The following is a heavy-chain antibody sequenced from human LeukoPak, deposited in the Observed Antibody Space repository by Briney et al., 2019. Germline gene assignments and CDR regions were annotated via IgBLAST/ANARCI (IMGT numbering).Heavy chain of an antibody. J-gene: IGHJ4*02. V-gene: IGHV3-15*01. D-gene: IGHD3-22*01. CDR2: IKSKTDGGTT. CDR3: TTPTYYYDSSGYSY. Sequence: GGSLRLSCAASGFTFSNAWMSWVRQAPGKGLEWVGRIKSKTDGGTTDYAAPVKGRFTISRDDSKNTLYLQMNSLKTEDTAVYYCTTPTYYYDSSGYSYWGQGTLVTVSS. CDR1: GFTFSNAW.